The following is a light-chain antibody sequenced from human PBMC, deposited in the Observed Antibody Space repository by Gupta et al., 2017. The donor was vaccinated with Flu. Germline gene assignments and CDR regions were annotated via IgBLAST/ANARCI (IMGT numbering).Light chain of an antibody. CDR3: QQRDSTPWT. J-gene: IGKJ1*01. V-gene: IGKV1-39*01. Sequence: DIQMTQSPSSLSASVGDRVTITCRASQSVTTYLNWYQQKPGKAPNLLIYSASNLESGVPSRFSGSGSGADFTLTISRLQREDFATYCYQQRDSTPWTFGQGTKVEI. CDR2: SAS. CDR1: QSVTTY.